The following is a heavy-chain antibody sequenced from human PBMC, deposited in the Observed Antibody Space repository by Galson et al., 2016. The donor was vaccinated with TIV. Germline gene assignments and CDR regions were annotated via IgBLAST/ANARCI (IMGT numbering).Heavy chain of an antibody. V-gene: IGHV1-2*02. Sequence: SVKVSCKASGYTFTGYYIHWVRQAPGQGLEWMGWINPDSGDTNYAQKSQGRVTMTRDPSINTAYMELSNLKSDETAVYYCARERGPGYCSDTSCYGYYGLDVWGQGTTVIVSS. J-gene: IGHJ6*02. D-gene: IGHD2-2*03. CDR1: GYTFTGYY. CDR2: INPDSGDT. CDR3: ARERGPGYCSDTSCYGYYGLDV.